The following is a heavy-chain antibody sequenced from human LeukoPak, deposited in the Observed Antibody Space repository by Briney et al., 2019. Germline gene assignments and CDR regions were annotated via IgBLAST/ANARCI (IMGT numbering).Heavy chain of an antibody. V-gene: IGHV3-23*01. Sequence: GGSLRLSCAVSGFTFTSYAMSWVRQAPGKGLEWVSTISGSGGSTHYADSVKGRFTSSRDNSKNTLYLQMNSLRAEDTAVYYCARDQSITARPAFDYWGQGTLVTVSS. CDR2: ISGSGGST. CDR1: GFTFTSYA. J-gene: IGHJ4*02. CDR3: ARDQSITARPAFDY. D-gene: IGHD6-6*01.